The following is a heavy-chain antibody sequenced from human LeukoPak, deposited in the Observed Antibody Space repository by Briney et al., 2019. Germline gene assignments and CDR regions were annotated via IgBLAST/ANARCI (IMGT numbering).Heavy chain of an antibody. CDR1: GGSFSGYY. CDR3: ARRVGRYSSSFDY. V-gene: IGHV4-34*01. J-gene: IGHJ4*02. D-gene: IGHD5-18*01. Sequence: SETLSLTCAVYGGSFSGYYWSWIRQPPGKGLEWIGEINHSGSTNYNPSLKSRVTISVDTSKNQFSLKLSSVTAADTAVYYCARRVGRYSSSFDYWGQGTLVTVSS. CDR2: INHSGST.